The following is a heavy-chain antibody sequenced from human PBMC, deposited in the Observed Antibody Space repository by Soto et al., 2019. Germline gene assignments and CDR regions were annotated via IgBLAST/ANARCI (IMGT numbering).Heavy chain of an antibody. CDR1: GFVFSNYW. J-gene: IGHJ4*02. Sequence: EMQLVESGGGLVQPGQSLRLSCAASGFVFSNYWMHWVRQTPGKGLVWVSRINGDGTSTSYADSVRGRFTISRDNAKNALYLQMDSLRIEDTALYYCARFRVDGDAVRWGQGTLVTVFS. CDR2: INGDGTST. CDR3: ARFRVDGDAVR. D-gene: IGHD4-17*01. V-gene: IGHV3-74*01.